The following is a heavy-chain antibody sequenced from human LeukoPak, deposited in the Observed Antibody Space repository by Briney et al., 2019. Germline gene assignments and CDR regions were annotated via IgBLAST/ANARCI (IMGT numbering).Heavy chain of an antibody. J-gene: IGHJ5*02. D-gene: IGHD2-2*01. CDR1: GYTFTSYD. CDR3: ARAGGYCSSTSCSNWFDP. CDR2: MNPNSGNT. V-gene: IGHV1-8*03. Sequence: GASVKVSCKASGYTFTSYDINWVRQATGQGLEWMGWMNPNSGNTGYAQKFQGRVTITRNTSISTAYMGLSSLRSEGTAVYYCARAGGYCSSTSCSNWFDPWGQGTLVTVSS.